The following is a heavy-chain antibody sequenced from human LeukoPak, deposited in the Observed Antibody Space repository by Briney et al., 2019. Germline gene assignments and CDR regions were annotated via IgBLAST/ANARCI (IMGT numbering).Heavy chain of an antibody. CDR2: ISYDGSNK. CDR3: AKDRIAAAANWFDP. J-gene: IGHJ5*02. CDR1: GFTFSSYG. D-gene: IGHD6-13*01. V-gene: IGHV3-30*18. Sequence: GRSLRLSCAASGFTFSSYGMHWVRQAPGKGLEWVAVISYDGSNKYYADSVKGRFTISRDNSKNTLYLQMNSLRAEDTAVYYCAKDRIAAAANWFDPWGQGTLVTVPS.